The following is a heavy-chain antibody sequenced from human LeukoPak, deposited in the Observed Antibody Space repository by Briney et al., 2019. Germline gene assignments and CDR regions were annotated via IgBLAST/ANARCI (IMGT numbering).Heavy chain of an antibody. CDR3: ARDIVVVTARTDAFDI. V-gene: IGHV1-2*02. Sequence: ASVKVSSKHSGYTFTGDNMRSVPDGPQQGVERGGWINPNSGGTNYTQTFQGRVTMTMGTSISTAYMELSRLRSGDTAVYYCARDIVVVTARTDAFDIWGQGTMVTVSS. CDR1: GYTFTGDN. J-gene: IGHJ3*02. CDR2: INPNSGGT. D-gene: IGHD2-21*02.